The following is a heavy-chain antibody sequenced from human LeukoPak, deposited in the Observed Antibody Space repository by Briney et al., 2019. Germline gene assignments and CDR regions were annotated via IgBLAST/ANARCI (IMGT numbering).Heavy chain of an antibody. D-gene: IGHD2-21*01. J-gene: IGHJ4*02. CDR3: AKAGTAWDFDY. CDR1: GFTFSDHY. Sequence: GGSLRLSCAASGFTFSDHYMSWIRQAPGEGLEWLSYISSDYSTTYYADSVKGRFTISRDNAKHSLYLQMNSLRAEDTAVYYCAKAGTAWDFDYWGQGTLVTVSS. CDR2: ISSDYSTT. V-gene: IGHV3-11*01.